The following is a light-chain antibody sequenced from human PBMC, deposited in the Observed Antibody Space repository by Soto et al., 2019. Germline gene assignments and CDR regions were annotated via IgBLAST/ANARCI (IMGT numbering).Light chain of an antibody. CDR2: DAS. V-gene: IGKV3-15*01. Sequence: EIVLTQSPGTLSLSPGERATLSCRASQSVSNNYLAWYQQKPGQAPRLLIYDASSRATGIPARFSGSGFGTEFTPTISSLQSEDFALYYCQQYNFWPETFGQGTKVDIK. CDR3: QQYNFWPET. CDR1: QSVSNN. J-gene: IGKJ1*01.